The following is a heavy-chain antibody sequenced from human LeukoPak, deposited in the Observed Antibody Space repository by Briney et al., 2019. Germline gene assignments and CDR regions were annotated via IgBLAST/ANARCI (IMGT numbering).Heavy chain of an antibody. V-gene: IGHV3-9*01. J-gene: IGHJ4*02. CDR1: GFTFDDYT. D-gene: IGHD5-24*01. CDR2: ISWNNGNT. Sequence: GGSLRLSCAASGFTFDDYTMHWVRQAPGKGLEWVSGISWNNGNTGYADSVKGRFTISRDNAKNSLYLQMNSLRAEDTALYYCAKDNGYHFYYFDYWGQGTLVTVSS. CDR3: AKDNGYHFYYFDY.